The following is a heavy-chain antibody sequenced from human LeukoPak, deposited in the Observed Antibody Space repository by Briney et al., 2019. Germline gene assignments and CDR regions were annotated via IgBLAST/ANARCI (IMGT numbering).Heavy chain of an antibody. CDR1: GFTFSDSG. CDR3: AREGAFQPLTPLFDY. CDR2: IWYDGSNK. V-gene: IGHV3-33*08. D-gene: IGHD3-3*02. Sequence: GGSLRLSCAASGFTFSDSGMHWVRQAPGKGLEWVAVIWYDGSNKYYADSVKGRFTISRDNSKNTLYLQMNSLRAEDTAVYYCAREGAFQPLTPLFDYWGQGTLVTVSS. J-gene: IGHJ4*02.